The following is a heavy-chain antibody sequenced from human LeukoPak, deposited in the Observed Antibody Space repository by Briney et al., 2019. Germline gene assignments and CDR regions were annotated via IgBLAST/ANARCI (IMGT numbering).Heavy chain of an antibody. J-gene: IGHJ4*02. CDR3: ATYKNQLRTVYFDY. CDR1: GFTFNSYW. CDR2: IKQDGSDK. D-gene: IGHD1-1*01. V-gene: IGHV3-7*02. Sequence: GVSLRLSCAASGFTFNSYWMSWVRQAPGKGLEWVANIKQDGSDKNYVDSVKGRFTISKDNAKNLLSLEMNGLRAEDTAVYYCATYKNQLRTVYFDYWGQGTLVTVSS.